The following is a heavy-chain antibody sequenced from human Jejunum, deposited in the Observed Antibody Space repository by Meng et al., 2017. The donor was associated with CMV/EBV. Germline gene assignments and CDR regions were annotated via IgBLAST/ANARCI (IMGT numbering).Heavy chain of an antibody. CDR2: VSPSGGST. CDR1: GFTFSNYA. CDR3: TKDQGISGFTMDV. Sequence: ASGFTFSNYAMSWVRQAPGKGPEWVSGVSPSGGSTYYADSVKGRFTMSRDNSKKTVYLQMSSLGVEDTAMYYCTKDQGISGFTMDVWGQGTTVTVSS. J-gene: IGHJ6*02. D-gene: IGHD3-3*01. V-gene: IGHV3-23*01.